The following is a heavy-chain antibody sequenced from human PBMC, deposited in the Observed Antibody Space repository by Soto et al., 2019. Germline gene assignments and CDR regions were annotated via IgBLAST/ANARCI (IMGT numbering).Heavy chain of an antibody. D-gene: IGHD4-4*01. CDR3: ARCSSDYSADGLSLKY. J-gene: IGHJ1*01. CDR2: ISAYSGHT. V-gene: IGHV1-18*01. Sequence: QVPLVQSGAEVKRPGASVKVSCKASGYTFTGYAFSWVRQAPGQGLEWMGWISAYSGHTVYSQKFQDRVTMTTDPSTTTTSLEVRSLGSDDTAVYYCARCSSDYSADGLSLKYWGQGTLVTVS. CDR1: GYTFTGYA.